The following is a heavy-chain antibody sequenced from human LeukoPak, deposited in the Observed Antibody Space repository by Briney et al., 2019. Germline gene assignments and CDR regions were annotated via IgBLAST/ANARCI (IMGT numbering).Heavy chain of an antibody. J-gene: IGHJ3*02. CDR3: ARDIVVVPAAENDAFDI. CDR1: GGSISSSNW. D-gene: IGHD2-2*01. CDR2: IYHSGST. V-gene: IGHV4-4*02. Sequence: PSETLSLTCAVSGGSISSSNWWSWVRQPPGKGLEWIGEIYHSGSTNYNPSLKSRVTISVDKSKNQFSLKLSSVTAADTAVYYCARDIVVVPAAENDAFDIWGQGTMVTVSS.